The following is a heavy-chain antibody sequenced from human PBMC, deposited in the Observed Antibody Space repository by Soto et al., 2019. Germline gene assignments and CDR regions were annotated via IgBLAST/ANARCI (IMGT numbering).Heavy chain of an antibody. V-gene: IGHV3-15*01. D-gene: IGHD2-2*01. J-gene: IGHJ6*02. Sequence: GGSLRLSCAASGCTFSNAWMSWVRQAQGKGLEWVGRIKSKTDGGTTDYAAPVKGRFTISRDDSKNTLYLQMNSLKTEDTAVYYCTTEGSCSSSTSCYAPYGMDVWGQGTTVTVSS. CDR1: GCTFSNAW. CDR3: TTEGSCSSSTSCYAPYGMDV. CDR2: IKSKTDGGTT.